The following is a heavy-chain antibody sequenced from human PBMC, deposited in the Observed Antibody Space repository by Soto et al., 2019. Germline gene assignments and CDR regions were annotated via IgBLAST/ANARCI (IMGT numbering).Heavy chain of an antibody. V-gene: IGHV4-59*01. D-gene: IGHD1-1*01. CDR3: PREPWKPYWYFDL. J-gene: IGHJ2*01. Sequence: QVQLQESGPGLVKPSETLSLTCSVSGGSISRYYWSWVRQPPGKGLEWIAYVYYTGRTNYNPSLMSRVTFPVDRSNKQCSLKLTSVTAADTAVYYCPREPWKPYWYFDLWGRCSLVTVSS. CDR1: GGSISRYY. CDR2: VYYTGRT.